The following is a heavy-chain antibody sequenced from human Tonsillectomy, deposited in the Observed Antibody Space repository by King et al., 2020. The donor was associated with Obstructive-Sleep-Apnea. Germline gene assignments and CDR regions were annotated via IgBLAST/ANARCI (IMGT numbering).Heavy chain of an antibody. CDR2: MNPNSGNT. D-gene: IGHD2-15*01. V-gene: IGHV1-8*01. CDR3: TRGRYCSGGSCNLDI. Sequence: QLVQSGAEVKKPGASVKVSCKASGYTFTNYDINWVRQATGQGLEWMGWMNPNSGNTAYTQKFKGRVTMTRNTSISTAYMELSSLRSEDTAVYYCTRGRYCSGGSCNLDIWGQGTMVTVSS. CDR1: GYTFTNYD. J-gene: IGHJ3*02.